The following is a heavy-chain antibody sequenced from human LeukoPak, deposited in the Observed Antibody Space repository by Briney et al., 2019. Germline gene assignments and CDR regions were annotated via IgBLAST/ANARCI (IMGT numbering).Heavy chain of an antibody. CDR3: AGVTWGGNNWFDP. J-gene: IGHJ5*02. D-gene: IGHD1-26*01. Sequence: ASVKVSCKASGYTFTGYYMHWVRQAPGQGLEWMGWINPNSGGTNYAQKFQGRVTMTRDTSISTAYMELSRLRSDDTAVYYCAGVTWGGNNWFDPWGQGTLVTVSS. CDR2: INPNSGGT. V-gene: IGHV1-2*02. CDR1: GYTFTGYY.